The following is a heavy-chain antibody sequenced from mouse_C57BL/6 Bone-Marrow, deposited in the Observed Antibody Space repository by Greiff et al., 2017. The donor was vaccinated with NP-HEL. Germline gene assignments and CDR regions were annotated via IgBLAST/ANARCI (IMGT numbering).Heavy chain of an antibody. J-gene: IGHJ4*01. V-gene: IGHV2-9-1*01. Sequence: VKLMESGPGLVAPSQSLSITCTVSGFSLTSYAISWVRQPPGKGLEWLGVIWTGGGTNYNSALKSRLSISKDNSKSQVFLKMNSLQTDDTARYYCARNPSYYYGSSPYAMDYWGQGTSVTVSS. D-gene: IGHD1-1*01. CDR3: ARNPSYYYGSSPYAMDY. CDR2: IWTGGGT. CDR1: GFSLTSYA.